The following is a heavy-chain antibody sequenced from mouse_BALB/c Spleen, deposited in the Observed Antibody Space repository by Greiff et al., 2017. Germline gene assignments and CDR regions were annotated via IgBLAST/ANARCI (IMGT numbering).Heavy chain of an antibody. Sequence: QVQLQQPGAELVKPGASVKMSCKASGYTFTSYNMHWVKQTPGQGLEWIGAIYPGNGDTSYNQKFKGKATLTADKSSSTAYMQLSSLTSEDSAVYYCARYGTTVEDWFAYWGQGTLVTVSA. D-gene: IGHD1-1*01. CDR2: IYPGNGDT. CDR3: ARYGTTVEDWFAY. V-gene: IGHV1-12*01. CDR1: GYTFTSYN. J-gene: IGHJ3*01.